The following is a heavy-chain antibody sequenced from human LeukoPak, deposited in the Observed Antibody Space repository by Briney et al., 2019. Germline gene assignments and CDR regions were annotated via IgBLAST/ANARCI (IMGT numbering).Heavy chain of an antibody. CDR1: ACTFSDYS. D-gene: IGHD1-26*01. J-gene: IGHJ4*02. CDR3: ARDRLTSGSYFFDY. V-gene: IGHV3-48*01. Sequence: GGSLRLSCAASACTFSDYSMNWVRQAPGKGLEWISYIRGRRSTIYYAESVRGRFTISRDNAKNSMYLQMNSLRAEDTAVYYCARDRLTSGSYFFDYWGQGTLVTVSS. CDR2: IRGRRSTI.